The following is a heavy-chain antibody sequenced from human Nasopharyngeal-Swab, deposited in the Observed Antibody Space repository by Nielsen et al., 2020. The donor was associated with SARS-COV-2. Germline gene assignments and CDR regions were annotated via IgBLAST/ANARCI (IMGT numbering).Heavy chain of an antibody. CDR2: INTNTGNP. J-gene: IGHJ6*02. CDR3: ARGNIAIQYYYYGMGV. D-gene: IGHD2/OR15-2a*01. CDR1: GYTFTSYT. Sequence: ASVKVSCKASGYTFTSYTMNWVRQAPGQGLEWMGWINTNTGNPTYAQGFTGRFVFSLDTSVSTAYLQISSLKAEDTAVYYCARGNIAIQYYYYGMGVWGQGTTVTVSS. V-gene: IGHV7-4-1*02.